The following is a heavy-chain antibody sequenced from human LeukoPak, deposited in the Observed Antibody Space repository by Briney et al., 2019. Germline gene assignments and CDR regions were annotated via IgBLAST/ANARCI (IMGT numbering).Heavy chain of an antibody. D-gene: IGHD3/OR15-3a*01. CDR2: IYYSGST. CDR3: ARVRLDGYTRLSGAYYFDY. CDR1: GGSISSYY. V-gene: IGHV4-59*01. J-gene: IGHJ4*02. Sequence: SETLSLTCTVSGGSISSYYWSWIRQPPGKGLEWIGYIYYSGSTNYNPSLKSRVTISVDTSKNQFSLKLSSVTAADTAVYYCARVRLDGYTRLSGAYYFDYWGQGTLVTVSS.